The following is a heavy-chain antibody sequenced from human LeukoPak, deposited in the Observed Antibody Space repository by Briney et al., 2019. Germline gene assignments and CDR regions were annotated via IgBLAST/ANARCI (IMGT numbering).Heavy chain of an antibody. V-gene: IGHV4-59*01. Sequence: SETLSLTCTVSGGSISSYYWSWIRQPPGKGLEWIGYIYYSGSTNYNPSLKSRVTISVDTSKNQFSLKLSSVIAADTAVYYCARGELGMPFDYWGQGTLVTVSS. CDR1: GGSISSYY. J-gene: IGHJ4*02. CDR3: ARGELGMPFDY. CDR2: IYYSGST. D-gene: IGHD3-16*01.